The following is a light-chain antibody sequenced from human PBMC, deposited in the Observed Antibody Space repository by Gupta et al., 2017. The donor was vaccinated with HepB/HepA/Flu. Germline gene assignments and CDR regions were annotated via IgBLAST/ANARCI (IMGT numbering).Light chain of an antibody. CDR3: QSADSSAWV. V-gene: IGLV3-25*03. CDR2: KDS. CDR1: PLSKKY. J-gene: IGLJ3*02. Sequence: SYELTQPPSVSVSPGQTSRITCSGDPLSKKYAYWYQQKPGQAPVMVIYKDSVRPSGIPERFSGSHSGTTVTLTISTVQAEDEADYYCQSADSSAWVFGGGTKVTVL.